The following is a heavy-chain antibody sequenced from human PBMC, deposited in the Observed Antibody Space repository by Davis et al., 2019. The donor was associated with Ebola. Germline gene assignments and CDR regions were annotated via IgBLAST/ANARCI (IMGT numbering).Heavy chain of an antibody. CDR3: ARGGRYCSSTSCYEYWFDP. Sequence: AASVKVSCKASGYTFTSYGITWVRQAPGQGLEWMGWINPHNGNTNYAQNVQGRVTMTTDTSTSTAYMEVGILRSDDTAVYYCARGGRYCSSTSCYEYWFDPWGQGTLVTVSS. V-gene: IGHV1-18*04. J-gene: IGHJ5*02. D-gene: IGHD2-2*01. CDR1: GYTFTSYG. CDR2: INPHNGNT.